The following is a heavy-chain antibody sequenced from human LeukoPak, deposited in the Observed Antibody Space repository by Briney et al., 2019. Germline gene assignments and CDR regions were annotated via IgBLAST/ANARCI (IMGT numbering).Heavy chain of an antibody. Sequence: SETLSLTCTVSGGSISSYYWSWIRQPPGKGLEWIGYIYYIGSTNYNPSLTSRVTISVDTSKNQFSLKLTSVTAADTAVYYCARASHDYGDYSHFDYWGQGTLVTVSS. J-gene: IGHJ4*02. CDR1: GGSISSYY. CDR3: ARASHDYGDYSHFDY. V-gene: IGHV4-59*01. D-gene: IGHD4-17*01. CDR2: IYYIGST.